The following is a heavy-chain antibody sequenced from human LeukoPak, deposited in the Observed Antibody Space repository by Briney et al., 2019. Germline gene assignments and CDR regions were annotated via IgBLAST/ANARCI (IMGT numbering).Heavy chain of an antibody. J-gene: IGHJ5*02. CDR2: IIPIFGTA. CDR3: ARDDDSSDGWFDP. CDR1: GGTFSSYA. V-gene: IGHV1-69*05. D-gene: IGHD3-22*01. Sequence: SVKVPCKASGGTFSSYAISWVRQAPGQGLEWMGGIIPIFGTANYAQKFQGRVTITTDESMSTAYMELSSLRSEDTAVYYCARDDDSSDGWFDPWGQGTLVTVSS.